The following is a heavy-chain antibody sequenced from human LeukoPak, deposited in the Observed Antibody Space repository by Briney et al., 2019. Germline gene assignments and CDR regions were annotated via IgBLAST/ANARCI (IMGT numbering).Heavy chain of an antibody. CDR3: GRTSLSDPSGHYYYMDV. CDR2: ISYDGSNK. CDR1: GFTFSSYA. D-gene: IGHD3-3*01. J-gene: IGHJ6*03. Sequence: PGGSLRLSCAASGFTFSSYAMHWVRQAPGKGLEWVAVISYDGSNKYYADSVKARFTISRDNSRNTVSLQLNNLRIEDTALYYCGRTSLSDPSGHYYYMDVGGKETTVTVFS. V-gene: IGHV3-30*04.